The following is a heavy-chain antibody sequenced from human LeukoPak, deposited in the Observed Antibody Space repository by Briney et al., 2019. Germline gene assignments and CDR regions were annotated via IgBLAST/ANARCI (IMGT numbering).Heavy chain of an antibody. CDR1: GFTISDYY. CDR3: ARSEVGATSFDY. J-gene: IGHJ4*02. CDR2: IGSFGSSGSTM. Sequence: GGSLRLSCAASGFTISDYYMSWIRQAPGKGLEWLSYIGSFGSSGSTMYYADSVKGRFTISRDNDKNSLYLQMNSLRAEDTAVYYRARSEVGATSFDYWGQGTLVTVSS. V-gene: IGHV3-11*04. D-gene: IGHD1-26*01.